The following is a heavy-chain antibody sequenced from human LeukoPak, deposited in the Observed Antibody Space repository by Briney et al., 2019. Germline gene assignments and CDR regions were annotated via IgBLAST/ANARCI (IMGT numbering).Heavy chain of an antibody. CDR1: GGSFSGYY. D-gene: IGHD3-22*01. CDR3: ARGLLPEYYYDSSGSQGWNYFDY. CDR2: INHSGST. Sequence: PSETLSLTCAVYGGSFSGYYWSWIRQPPGKGLEWIGEINHSGSTNYNPSLKSRVTISVDTSKNQFSLKLSSVTAADTAVYYCARGLLPEYYYDSSGSQGWNYFDYWGQGTLVTVSS. V-gene: IGHV4-34*01. J-gene: IGHJ4*02.